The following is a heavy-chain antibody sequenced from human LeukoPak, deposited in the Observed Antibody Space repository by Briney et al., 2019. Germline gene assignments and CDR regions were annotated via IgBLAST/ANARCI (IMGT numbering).Heavy chain of an antibody. Sequence: ASVKVSCKASGYTFTSYDINWVRQATGQGLEWMGWMNPNSGNTGYAQKFQGRVTMTRDMSTSTVYMELSSLRSEDTAVYYCARDRGEMATIRWYFDLWGRGTLVTVSS. J-gene: IGHJ2*01. CDR2: MNPNSGNT. CDR3: ARDRGEMATIRWYFDL. CDR1: GYTFTSYD. D-gene: IGHD5-24*01. V-gene: IGHV1-8*02.